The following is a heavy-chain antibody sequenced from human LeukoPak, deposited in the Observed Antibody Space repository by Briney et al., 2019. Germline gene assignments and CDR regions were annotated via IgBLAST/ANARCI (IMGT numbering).Heavy chain of an antibody. V-gene: IGHV3-23*01. CDR1: GFTFSSYA. J-gene: IGHJ6*02. D-gene: IGHD3-22*01. CDR3: AKDPWYYYDSSGYYRDYYYGMDV. CDR2: ISGSGGST. Sequence: GGSLRLSCEASGFTFSSYAMSWVRQAPGKGLEWVSAISGSGGSTYYADSVKGRFTISRDNSKNTLYLQMNSLRAEDTAVYYCAKDPWYYYDSSGYYRDYYYGMDVWGQGTTVTVSS.